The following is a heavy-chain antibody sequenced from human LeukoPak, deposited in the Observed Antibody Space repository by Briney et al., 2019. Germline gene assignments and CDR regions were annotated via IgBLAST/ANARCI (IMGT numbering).Heavy chain of an antibody. D-gene: IGHD5-12*01. CDR1: GGSISSGGLS. V-gene: IGHV4-30-2*01. Sequence: SQTLSLTCAVFGGSISSGGLSWSWIRQPPGKGLEWIGYIYYSGSAYYNPSLKSRATLSVDTSKNQFSLKLTSVTAADTAVYYCARGDMVAYDFDYWGQGTLVTVSS. J-gene: IGHJ4*02. CDR2: IYYSGSA. CDR3: ARGDMVAYDFDY.